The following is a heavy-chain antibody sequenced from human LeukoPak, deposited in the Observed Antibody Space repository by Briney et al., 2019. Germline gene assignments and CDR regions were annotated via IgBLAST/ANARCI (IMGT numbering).Heavy chain of an antibody. CDR2: IYYSGST. Sequence: SETLSLTCTVSGGSINNYYWSWIRQSPGKGLEWIGYIYYSGSTNYNPSLKSRVTISVDTSKNQFSLKLSSVTAADTAVYYCARHVWLQPFDYWGQGTLVTVSS. D-gene: IGHD3-9*01. V-gene: IGHV4-59*08. CDR1: GGSINNYY. CDR3: ARHVWLQPFDY. J-gene: IGHJ4*02.